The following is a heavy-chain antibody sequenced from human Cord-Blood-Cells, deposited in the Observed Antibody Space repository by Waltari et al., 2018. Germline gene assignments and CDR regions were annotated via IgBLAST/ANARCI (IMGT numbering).Heavy chain of an antibody. J-gene: IGHJ2*01. CDR2: IYSGGST. Sequence: EVQLVESGGGLIQPGGSLRLSCAASGFTVSSTYLSCVRQAPGQGLEWVAVIYSGGSTYYADSGKGRFTISRDNSKNTLYLQMNSLRAEDTAVYYCARERDDSSGYYVYWYFDLWGRGTLVTVSS. D-gene: IGHD3-22*01. CDR1: GFTVSSTY. CDR3: ARERDDSSGYYVYWYFDL. V-gene: IGHV3-53*01.